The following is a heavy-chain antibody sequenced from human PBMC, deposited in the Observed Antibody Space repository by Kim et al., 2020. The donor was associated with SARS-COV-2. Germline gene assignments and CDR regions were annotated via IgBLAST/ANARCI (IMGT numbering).Heavy chain of an antibody. Sequence: VKGRVHISQDNSQNTMYLQMNSLRVEDTAVYYCAKDSRRYSSSWYYFDYWGQGTLVTVSS. V-gene: IGHV3-23*01. D-gene: IGHD6-13*01. CDR3: AKDSRRYSSSWYYFDY. J-gene: IGHJ4*02.